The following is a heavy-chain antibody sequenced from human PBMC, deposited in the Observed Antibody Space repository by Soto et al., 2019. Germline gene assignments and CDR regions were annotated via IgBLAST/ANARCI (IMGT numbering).Heavy chain of an antibody. CDR2: IYYRGST. V-gene: IGHV4-59*01. Sequence: SETLSLTCTASGGSITTNYWSWIRQPPGKGLEWIGYIYYRGSTNYNPSLKSRVTISVDTSKNQFSLKLTSVTAADTAVYYCARGLAPRELDYWGPRALVTGSS. CDR1: GGSITTNY. CDR3: ARGLAPRELDY. J-gene: IGHJ4*02.